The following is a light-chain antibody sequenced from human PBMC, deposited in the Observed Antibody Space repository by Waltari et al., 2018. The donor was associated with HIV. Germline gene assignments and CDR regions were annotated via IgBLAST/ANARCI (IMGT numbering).Light chain of an antibody. CDR1: SSDVGGYNY. J-gene: IGLJ2*01. Sequence: QSALPQPRSVSGSPGQSVTVSCTGTSSDVGGYNYVSWYQQHPGKAPTLMIYDVNKRPSGVPDRFSGSKSGNTAPLTISGLQAEDEADYYCCSYAGNYTLVFGGGTKLTVL. CDR2: DVN. CDR3: CSYAGNYTLV. V-gene: IGLV2-11*01.